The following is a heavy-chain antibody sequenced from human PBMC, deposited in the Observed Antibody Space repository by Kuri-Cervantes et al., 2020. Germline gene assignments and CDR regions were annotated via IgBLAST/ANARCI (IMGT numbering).Heavy chain of an antibody. Sequence: KVSCKASGYSFSSYWIGWLRQRPGKGLEWVGIIYPTDSDTRYSPSLQGQVTISADKSISTAYLQWSSLKASDTAVYYCARSLGYCSSTSCSTLGWFDPWGQGTLVTVS. D-gene: IGHD2-2*01. J-gene: IGHJ5*02. CDR1: GYSFSSYW. CDR2: IYPTDSDT. CDR3: ARSLGYCSSTSCSTLGWFDP. V-gene: IGHV5-51*01.